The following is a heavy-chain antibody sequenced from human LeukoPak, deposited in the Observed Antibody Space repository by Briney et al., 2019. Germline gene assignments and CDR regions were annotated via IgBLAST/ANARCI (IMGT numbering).Heavy chain of an antibody. CDR1: GFTFSSYA. Sequence: GGSLRLSCAASGFTFSSYAMSWVRQAPGKGLEWVSAISGSGGSTYYADSVKGRFTISRDNSKNTLYLQMYSLRAEDTAVYYCAKEIVRSGSYYNAENWFDPWGQGTLVTVSS. CDR3: AKEIVRSGSYYNAENWFDP. CDR2: ISGSGGST. J-gene: IGHJ5*02. D-gene: IGHD3-10*01. V-gene: IGHV3-23*01.